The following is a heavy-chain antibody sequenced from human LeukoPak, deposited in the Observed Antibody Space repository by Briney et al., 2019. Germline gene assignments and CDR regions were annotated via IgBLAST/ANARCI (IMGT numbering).Heavy chain of an antibody. CDR1: GFTVSSNY. J-gene: IGHJ4*02. CDR3: ARGYSSRSIFDY. Sequence: GGSLRLSCAASGFTVSSNYMSWVRQAPGKGLEWVSVIYSGGSTYYADSVKGRFTISSDNSKNTLYLQMNSLRAEDTAVYYCARGYSSRSIFDYWGQGTLVTVSS. CDR2: IYSGGST. D-gene: IGHD6-13*01. V-gene: IGHV3-66*01.